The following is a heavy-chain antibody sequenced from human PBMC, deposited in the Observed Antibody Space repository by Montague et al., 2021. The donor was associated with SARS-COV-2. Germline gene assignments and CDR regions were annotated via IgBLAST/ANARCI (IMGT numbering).Heavy chain of an antibody. CDR3: ARGSYDPDAFDI. D-gene: IGHD3-22*01. CDR1: GGSISSYY. CDR2: IYYSGST. Sequence: SETLSLTCTVSGGSISSYYWSWVRQPPGKGLEWIGYIYYSGSTNYNPSLKSRVTISLDTSKNQFSLKLNSLTAADTAVYNFARGSYDPDAFDIWGQGTMVTVSS. V-gene: IGHV4-59*01. J-gene: IGHJ3*02.